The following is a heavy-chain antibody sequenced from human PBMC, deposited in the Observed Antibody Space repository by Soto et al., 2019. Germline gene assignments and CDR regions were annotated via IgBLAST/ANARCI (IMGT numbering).Heavy chain of an antibody. Sequence: PSETLSLTCTVSGGSISSGGYYWSWIRQHPGKGLEWIGYIYYSGSTYYNPSLKSRVTISVDTSKNQFSLKLSSVTAADTAVYYFARGVLPLRPHNWFDPWGQGTLVTVSS. CDR3: ARGVLPLRPHNWFDP. CDR1: GGSISSGGYY. J-gene: IGHJ5*02. D-gene: IGHD2-8*01. V-gene: IGHV4-31*03. CDR2: IYYSGST.